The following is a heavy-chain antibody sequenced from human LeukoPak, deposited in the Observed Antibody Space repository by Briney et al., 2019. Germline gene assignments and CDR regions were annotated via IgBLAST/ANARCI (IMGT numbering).Heavy chain of an antibody. J-gene: IGHJ4*02. CDR3: ARDRHMSGSCLETYYFDY. V-gene: IGHV3-30-3*01. CDR2: ISYDGSNK. CDR1: GFTFSSYA. D-gene: IGHD1-26*01. Sequence: GGSLRLSCAASGFTFSSYAMHWVRQAPGKGLEWVAVISYDGSNKYYADSVKGRFTISRDNSKNTLYLQMNSLRAEDTAVYYCARDRHMSGSCLETYYFDYWGQGTLVTVSS.